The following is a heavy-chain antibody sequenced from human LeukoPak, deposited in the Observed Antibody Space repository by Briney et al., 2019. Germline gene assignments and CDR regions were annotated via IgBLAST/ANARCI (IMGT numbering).Heavy chain of an antibody. V-gene: IGHV3-23*01. CDR3: ANRAAAVSGWYYYYGMDV. J-gene: IGHJ6*02. CDR1: GFTLSSYA. CDR2: ISGSGGST. D-gene: IGHD6-19*01. Sequence: PGGSLRLSCAASGFTLSSYAISWVRQAPGEGLEWVSAISGSGGSTYYADSVKGRFTISRDNSKNTLYLQMNSLRAEDTAVYYCANRAAAVSGWYYYYGMDVWGQGTTVTVSS.